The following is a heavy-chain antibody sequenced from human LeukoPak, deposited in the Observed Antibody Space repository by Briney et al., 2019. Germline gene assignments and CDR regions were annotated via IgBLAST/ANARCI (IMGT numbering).Heavy chain of an antibody. J-gene: IGHJ3*02. D-gene: IGHD3-22*01. V-gene: IGHV4-59*12. CDR3: ARGHSSGTLNAFDI. CDR2: IYYSGST. Sequence: PSETLSLTCTVSGGSISSYYWSWIRQPPGKGLEWIGYIYYSGSTNYNPSLKSRVTISVDRSKNQFSLKLSSVTAADTAVYYCARGHSSGTLNAFDIWGQGTMVTVSS. CDR1: GGSISSYY.